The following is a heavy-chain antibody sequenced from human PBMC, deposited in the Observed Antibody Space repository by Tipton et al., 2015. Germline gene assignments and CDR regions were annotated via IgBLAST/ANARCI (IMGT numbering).Heavy chain of an antibody. D-gene: IGHD3-16*02. CDR1: GDSISTYY. CDR3: ARHLQSTKVTWGGVSVQYYFDS. Sequence: TLSLTCTVSGDSISTYYWSWIRQSPGKGPEWIAYIHNSGRMKYNPSLKSRVTISVDMSKNQFSLKLSSVTAADTAVYYCARHLQSTKVTWGGVSVQYYFDSWGHGTLVTVSS. V-gene: IGHV4-59*08. CDR2: IHNSGRM. J-gene: IGHJ4*01.